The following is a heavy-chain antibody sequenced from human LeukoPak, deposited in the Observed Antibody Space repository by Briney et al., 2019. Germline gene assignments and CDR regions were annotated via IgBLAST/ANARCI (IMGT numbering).Heavy chain of an antibody. Sequence: SETLSLTCTVSGGYISSYYWSWIRQPPGKGLEWIGYIYYSGSTNYNPSLKSRVTISVDTSKNQFSLKLSPVTAADTAVYYCARGDYDYVWGSYRYVHWFDPWGQGTLVTVSS. CDR3: ARGDYDYVWGSYRYVHWFDP. V-gene: IGHV4-59*01. CDR1: GGYISSYY. J-gene: IGHJ5*02. D-gene: IGHD3-16*02. CDR2: IYYSGST.